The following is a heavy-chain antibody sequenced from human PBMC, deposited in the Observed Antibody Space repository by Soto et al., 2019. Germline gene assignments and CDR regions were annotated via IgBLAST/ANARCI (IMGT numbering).Heavy chain of an antibody. D-gene: IGHD6-19*01. Sequence: QVQLVESGGGVVQPGRSLRLSCGASGFSFSSYGMHWVRQAPGKGLEWVAGISYDGSNKYYADSVKGRFTISRDNSKNTLYLQMNSLRAEDTAVYYCAKDRLSGWSNFDYWGQGALVTVSS. CDR3: AKDRLSGWSNFDY. CDR1: GFSFSSYG. V-gene: IGHV3-30*18. J-gene: IGHJ4*02. CDR2: ISYDGSNK.